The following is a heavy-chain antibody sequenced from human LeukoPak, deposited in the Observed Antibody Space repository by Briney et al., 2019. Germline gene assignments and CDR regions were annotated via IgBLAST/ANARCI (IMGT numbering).Heavy chain of an antibody. CDR1: GFTFSSYA. CDR3: ARGAYGDHFDY. J-gene: IGHJ4*02. CDR2: ISYDGSNK. D-gene: IGHD4-17*01. Sequence: GRSLRLSCAASGFTFSSYAMHWVRQAPGKGLEWVAVISYDGSNKYYADSVKGRFTISRDNSKNTLYLQMNSLRAEDTAVYYCARGAYGDHFDYWGQGTLVTVSS. V-gene: IGHV3-30*04.